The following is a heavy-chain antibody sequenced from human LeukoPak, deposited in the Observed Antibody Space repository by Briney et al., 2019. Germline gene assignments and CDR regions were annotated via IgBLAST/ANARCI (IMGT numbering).Heavy chain of an antibody. Sequence: SETLSLTCTVSGGSISSYSWNWIRQSPGRGLEWIGYVYYSGSTMYNPSLRSRVTISVDTSENQFSLKLSSVTAADTAVYYCARLKARDAFDIWGQGTMVTVSS. CDR1: GGSISSYS. V-gene: IGHV4-59*08. J-gene: IGHJ3*02. CDR2: VYYSGST. CDR3: ARLKARDAFDI.